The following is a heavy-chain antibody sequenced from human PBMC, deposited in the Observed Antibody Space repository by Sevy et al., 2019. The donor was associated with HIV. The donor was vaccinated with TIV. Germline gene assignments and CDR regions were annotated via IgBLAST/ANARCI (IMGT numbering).Heavy chain of an antibody. J-gene: IGHJ1*01. Sequence: GGSLRLSCAASGFIFSNFAMHWVRQAPGKGLEWVAVTSYDGSHKYYADSVMGRFTVSRDNSRNILSLEMNSLRRDDTAVYYCARGENNDEFFQYWGQGTLVTVSS. CDR1: GFIFSNFA. CDR2: TSYDGSHK. V-gene: IGHV3-30*04. CDR3: ARGENNDEFFQY. D-gene: IGHD1-26*01.